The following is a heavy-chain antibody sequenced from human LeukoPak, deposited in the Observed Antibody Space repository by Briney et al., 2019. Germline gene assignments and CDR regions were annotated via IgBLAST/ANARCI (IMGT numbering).Heavy chain of an antibody. CDR3: ATGRSCTTCYLPDY. CDR2: INQDGGEK. D-gene: IGHD2-2*01. Sequence: GGSLRLSCAASGFTFSSFSMNWARQAPGKGLEWVANINQDGGEKYYVDSVKGRFTISRDNAKNSLYLQMNSLRAEDTAVYHCATGRSCTTCYLPDYWGQGTLVTVSS. J-gene: IGHJ4*02. V-gene: IGHV3-7*01. CDR1: GFTFSSFS.